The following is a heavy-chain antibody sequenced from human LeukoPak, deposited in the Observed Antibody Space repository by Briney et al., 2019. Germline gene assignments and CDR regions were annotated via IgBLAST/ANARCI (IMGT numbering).Heavy chain of an antibody. Sequence: GASVKVSCKASGFTFTSSAMQWVRQARGQRLEWIGWIVVGSGNTNYAQKFQERVTITRDMSTSTAYMELSSLRSEDTAVYNCAAGFRSGWHNYYYYYGMDVWGQGTTVTVSS. CDR2: IVVGSGNT. J-gene: IGHJ6*02. D-gene: IGHD6-19*01. CDR1: GFTFTSSA. CDR3: AAGFRSGWHNYYYYYGMDV. V-gene: IGHV1-58*02.